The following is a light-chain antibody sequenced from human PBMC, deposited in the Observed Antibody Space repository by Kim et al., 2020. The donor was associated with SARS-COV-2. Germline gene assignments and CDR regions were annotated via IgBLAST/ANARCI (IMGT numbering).Light chain of an antibody. J-gene: IGKJ2*01. V-gene: IGKV1-9*01. Sequence: DIQLTQSPSFLSASVGDRVTITCRASQGISSYLAWYQQKPGKAPKLLIYAASTSQSGVPSRFSGSGSGTEFTLTISSLQPEDFATYYCAQLNSYVYTFGQGTKLEI. CDR2: AAS. CDR1: QGISSY. CDR3: AQLNSYVYT.